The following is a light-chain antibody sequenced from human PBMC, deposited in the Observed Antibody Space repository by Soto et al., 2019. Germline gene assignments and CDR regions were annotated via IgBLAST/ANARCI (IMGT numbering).Light chain of an antibody. CDR1: QSVRSY. V-gene: IGKV1-39*01. CDR2: AAS. Sequence: DIQMTQSPSSLSASVRDRVTITCRASQSVRSYLNWYQQKPGKAPKLLIYAASSLQSGVPSRFSGSGSGTDFTLTISSLQPEDFASYYCQQSYSTLWTFGQGTKVEI. J-gene: IGKJ1*01. CDR3: QQSYSTLWT.